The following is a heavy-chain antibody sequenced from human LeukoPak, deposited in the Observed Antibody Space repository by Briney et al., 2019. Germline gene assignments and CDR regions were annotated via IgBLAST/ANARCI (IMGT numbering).Heavy chain of an antibody. CDR1: GGSFSGYY. CDR3: ARERVGYCSGGSCPLLDY. Sequence: SETLSLTCAVYGGSFSGYYWSWIRQPPGKGLEWIGEINHSGSTNYNPSLKSRVTISVGTSKNQFSLKLSSVTAADTAVYYCARERVGYCSGGSCPLLDYWGQGTLVTVSS. V-gene: IGHV4-34*01. D-gene: IGHD2-15*01. J-gene: IGHJ4*02. CDR2: INHSGST.